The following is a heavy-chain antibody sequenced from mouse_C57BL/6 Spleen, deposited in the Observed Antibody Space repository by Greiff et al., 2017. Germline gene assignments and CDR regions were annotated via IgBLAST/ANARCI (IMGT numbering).Heavy chain of an antibody. CDR3: ARGDRRGY. J-gene: IGHJ2*01. CDR2: IDPADSET. V-gene: IGHV1-52*01. Sequence: QVQLQQPGAELVRPGSSVTLSCKASGYTFTSSWMQWVKQRPIQGLEWIGNIDPADSETPYNQKFKDKATLTADKSSSTAYMQLSSLTSEGSAVYYCARGDRRGYWGQGTTLTVSS. CDR1: GYTFTSSW.